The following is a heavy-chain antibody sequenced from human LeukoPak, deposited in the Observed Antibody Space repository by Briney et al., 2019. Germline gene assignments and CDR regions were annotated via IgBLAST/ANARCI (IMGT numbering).Heavy chain of an antibody. V-gene: IGHV1-69*04. CDR1: GGTFSSYA. CDR3: AREPEIYAFDI. CDR2: IIPILGIA. D-gene: IGHD1-14*01. J-gene: IGHJ3*02. Sequence: GASVKVSCKASGGTFSSYAISWVRQAPGQGLEWMGRIIPILGIANYAQEFQGRVTITADKSTSTAYMELSSVRSEDTAVYYCAREPEIYAFDIWGQGTMVTVSS.